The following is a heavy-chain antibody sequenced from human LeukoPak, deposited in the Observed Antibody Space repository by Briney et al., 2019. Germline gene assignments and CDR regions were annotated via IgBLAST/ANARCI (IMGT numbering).Heavy chain of an antibody. D-gene: IGHD5-18*01. CDR3: ARDPPVDTAMVGDY. CDR2: IIPIFGTA. V-gene: IGHV1-69*01. CDR1: GGTFSSYA. Sequence: VASVKVSCKASGGTFSSYAISWVRQAPGQGLEWMGGIIPIFGTANYAQKFQGRVTITADESTSTAYMELSSLRSEDTAVYYCARDPPVDTAMVGDYWGQGTLVTDSS. J-gene: IGHJ4*02.